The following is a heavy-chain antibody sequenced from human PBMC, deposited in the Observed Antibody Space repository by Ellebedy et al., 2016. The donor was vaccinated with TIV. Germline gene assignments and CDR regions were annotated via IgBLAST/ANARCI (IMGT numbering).Heavy chain of an antibody. D-gene: IGHD3-9*01. Sequence: AASVKVSCKASGYTFTGYYMHWVRQAPGQGLEWMGIINPSGGSTSHAQKFQGRVTMTRDTSTSTVYMELSSLRSEDTAVYYCARLHILTGYSMDVWGQGTTVTVSS. CDR2: INPSGGST. J-gene: IGHJ6*02. CDR1: GYTFTGYY. CDR3: ARLHILTGYSMDV. V-gene: IGHV1-46*01.